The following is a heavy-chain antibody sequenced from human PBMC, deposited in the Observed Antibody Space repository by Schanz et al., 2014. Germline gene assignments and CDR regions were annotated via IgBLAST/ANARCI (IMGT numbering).Heavy chain of an antibody. CDR2: VRHDGESR. D-gene: IGHD2-2*01. J-gene: IGHJ5*02. V-gene: IGHV3-23*01. CDR3: AKGGFTSPFDP. Sequence: EVQLLESGGALEQPGGSLRLSCAASGITFSDYAMSWVRQAPGKGLEWVSLVRHDGESRYYADSVKGRFTISRDNSKNMVYLQMNSLTVEDTAVYYCAKGGFTSPFDPWGQGTLVIVSS. CDR1: GITFSDYA.